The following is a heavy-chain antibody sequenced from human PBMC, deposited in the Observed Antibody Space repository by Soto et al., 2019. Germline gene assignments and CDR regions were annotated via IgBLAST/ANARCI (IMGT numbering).Heavy chain of an antibody. J-gene: IGHJ5*02. CDR2: IYYSGST. Sequence: QLQLQESGPGLVKPSETLSLTCTVSGGSISSSSYYWGWIRQPPGKGLEWIGSIYYSGSTYYNPSLKSRVTISVDTSKNQFSTKLSSVTTADTAVYYCVRHGGGSSGWYLHGWFDPWGQGTLVTVSS. CDR1: GGSISSSSYY. CDR3: VRHGGGSSGWYLHGWFDP. V-gene: IGHV4-39*01. D-gene: IGHD6-19*01.